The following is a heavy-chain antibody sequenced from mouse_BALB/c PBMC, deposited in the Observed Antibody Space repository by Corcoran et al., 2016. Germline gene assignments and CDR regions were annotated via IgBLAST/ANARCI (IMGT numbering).Heavy chain of an antibody. CDR3: ARGGGSGPYAMDY. Sequence: DVQLQEAGPGLVKPSQSLSLTCSVTGYSITSGYYWNWIRQFPGNKLEWMGYLSYDGSNNYNPSLKNRISITRDTSKNQFFLKLNSVTTEDTATYYCARGGGSGPYAMDYWGQGTSVTVSS. CDR1: GYSITSGYY. J-gene: IGHJ4*01. V-gene: IGHV3-6*02. CDR2: LSYDGSN.